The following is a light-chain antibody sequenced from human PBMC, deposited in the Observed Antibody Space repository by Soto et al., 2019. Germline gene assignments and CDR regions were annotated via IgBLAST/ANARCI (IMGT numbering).Light chain of an antibody. V-gene: IGKV3-15*01. CDR1: QSVSSN. J-gene: IGKJ2*01. CDR3: QQYNNWPPYT. CDR2: GAS. Sequence: EIVMTQSPATLSVSPGERATLSCRASQSVSSNLVWYQQKPDQAPSLLIYGASTRATGIPARFSGSGSGTEFNLTISSLQSEDFAFYYCQQYNNWPPYTFGQGTKLEIK.